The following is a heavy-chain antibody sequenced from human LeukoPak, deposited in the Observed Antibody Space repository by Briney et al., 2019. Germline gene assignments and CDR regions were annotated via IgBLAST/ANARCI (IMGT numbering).Heavy chain of an antibody. CDR3: ARLYRGSQTFDY. CDR2: IYYSGST. Sequence: PSETLSLTCIVSGGSIIRSNYYWGWIRQPPGKGLEWIGSIYYSGSTYHNPSLKSRVAISVDTSRNQFSLKLKSVSAADTAVYYCARLYRGSQTFDYWGQETLVAVSS. D-gene: IGHD1-26*01. V-gene: IGHV4-39*01. J-gene: IGHJ4*02. CDR1: GGSIIRSNYY.